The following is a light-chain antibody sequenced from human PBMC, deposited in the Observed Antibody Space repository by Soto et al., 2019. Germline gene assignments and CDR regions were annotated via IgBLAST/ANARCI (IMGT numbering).Light chain of an antibody. Sequence: EIVMTQSPATLSLSPGARATLSCRTSNRDSIDVVWYQQTPGQAPRLLIYGASTKATGIPVRFSGSASGTEVTLTISSLQPEDFAVYYCQQYYNCPPITFGQGTRLE. CDR3: QQYYNCPPIT. V-gene: IGKV3-15*01. J-gene: IGKJ5*01. CDR2: GAS. CDR1: NRDSID.